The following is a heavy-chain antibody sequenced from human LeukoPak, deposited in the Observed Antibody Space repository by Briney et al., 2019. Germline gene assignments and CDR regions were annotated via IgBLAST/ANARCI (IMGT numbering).Heavy chain of an antibody. Sequence: SVKVSCKASGGTFNSYAFSWVRQAPGQGLERMGRITPIVGILNYAQQFQARVTITADESTSTVYLELSRLRSEDTAVYYCATIVVVSGQASDYWGQGTLVTVSS. V-gene: IGHV1-69*04. D-gene: IGHD2-21*02. CDR2: ITPIVGIL. CDR1: GGTFNSYA. J-gene: IGHJ4*02. CDR3: ATIVVVSGQASDY.